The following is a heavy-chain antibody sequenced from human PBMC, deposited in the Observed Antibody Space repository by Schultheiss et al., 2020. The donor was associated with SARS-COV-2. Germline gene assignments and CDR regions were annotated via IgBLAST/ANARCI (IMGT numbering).Heavy chain of an antibody. D-gene: IGHD3-10*01. J-gene: IGHJ6*02. V-gene: IGHV1-2*02. Sequence: ASVKVSCKASGYTLAVNHIHWVRQAPGQGLEWMGRIDPKNGDTIYAQKFQGRVTLTGDTSINTVYMDLSSLRSDDTAVYYCVRESRAARGVSHYYGMDVWGQGTTVTVAS. CDR2: IDPKNGDT. CDR1: GYTLAVNH. CDR3: VRESRAARGVSHYYGMDV.